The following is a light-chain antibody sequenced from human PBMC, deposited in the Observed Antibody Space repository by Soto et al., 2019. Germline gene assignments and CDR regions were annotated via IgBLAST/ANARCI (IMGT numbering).Light chain of an antibody. CDR2: EVN. Sequence: QSALTQPPSASGSPGQSVTISCTGTSSDAGGYNYVSWYQQHPGKAPKFVIYEVNKRPSGVPDRFSGSKSGNTASLTVSGLQAEDEADYYCISHAGSSTLFGGGTKLTVL. CDR1: SSDAGGYNY. CDR3: ISHAGSSTL. J-gene: IGLJ2*01. V-gene: IGLV2-8*01.